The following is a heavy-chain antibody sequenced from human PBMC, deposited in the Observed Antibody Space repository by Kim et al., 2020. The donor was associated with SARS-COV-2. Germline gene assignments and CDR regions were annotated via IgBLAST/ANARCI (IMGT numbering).Heavy chain of an antibody. CDR1: GFTFSSYS. V-gene: IGHV3-48*02. Sequence: GGSLRLSCAASGFTFSSYSMNWVRQAPGKGLEWVSYISSSSSTIYYADSVKGRFTISRDNAKNSLYLQMNSLRDEDTAVYYCARGSLSKLRYFDWPYFDYWGQGTLVTVSS. CDR3: ARGSLSKLRYFDWPYFDY. D-gene: IGHD3-9*01. J-gene: IGHJ4*02. CDR2: ISSSSSTI.